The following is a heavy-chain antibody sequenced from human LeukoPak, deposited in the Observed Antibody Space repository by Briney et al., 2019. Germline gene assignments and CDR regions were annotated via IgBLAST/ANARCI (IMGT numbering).Heavy chain of an antibody. J-gene: IGHJ4*02. D-gene: IGHD2-8*01. CDR3: TRENGAFSPFGF. CDR2: ISLSGLT. V-gene: IGHV4-34*01. Sequence: PSETLSLTCAVYGGSFSGYYWNWIRQAPGQGLEWIGEISLSGLTNYNSSLSSRVTISLDRAKNHLSLNLRSVTAADTAIYYCTRENGAFSPFGFWGQGTVVTVSS. CDR1: GGSFSGYY.